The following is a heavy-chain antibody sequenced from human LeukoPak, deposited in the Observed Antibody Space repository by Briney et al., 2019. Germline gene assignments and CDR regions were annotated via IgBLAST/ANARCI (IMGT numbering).Heavy chain of an antibody. D-gene: IGHD4-17*01. Sequence: PSETLSLTCAVYGGSFSGYYGSWIRQPPGKGLEWIGEINHSGSTNYNPSLKSRVTISVDKSKNQFSLKLSSVTAADTAVYYCARVRQPAYYYGMDVWGQGTTVTVSS. V-gene: IGHV4-34*01. CDR3: ARVRQPAYYYGMDV. J-gene: IGHJ6*02. CDR1: GGSFSGYY. CDR2: INHSGST.